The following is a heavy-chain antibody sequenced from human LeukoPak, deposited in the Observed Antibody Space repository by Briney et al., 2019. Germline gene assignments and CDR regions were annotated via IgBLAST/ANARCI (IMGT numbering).Heavy chain of an antibody. CDR2: INPNSGGT. CDR3: ARDIPGVPTPVNWFDP. J-gene: IGHJ5*02. CDR1: GYTFTGYY. D-gene: IGHD2-2*02. V-gene: IGHV1-2*02. Sequence: ASVKVSCKASGYTFTGYYMHWVRQAPGQGLEWMGWINPNSGGTNYAQKFQGRVTMTRDTSISTDYMELSRLRSDDTAVYYCARDIPGVPTPVNWFDPWGQGTLVTVSS.